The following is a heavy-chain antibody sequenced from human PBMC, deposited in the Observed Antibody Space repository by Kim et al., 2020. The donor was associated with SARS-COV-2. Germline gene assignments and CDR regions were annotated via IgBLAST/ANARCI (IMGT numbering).Heavy chain of an antibody. D-gene: IGHD5-18*01. CDR1: GYTFTSYG. CDR3: ARHGYSYGPYIEGAFDY. CDR2: ISAYNGNT. Sequence: ASVKVSCKASGYTFTSYGISWVRQAPGQGLEWMGWISAYNGNTNYAQKLQGRVTMTTDTSTSTAYMELRSLRSEDTAVYYCARHGYSYGPYIEGAFDYWGQGTLVTVSS. J-gene: IGHJ4*02. V-gene: IGHV1-18*01.